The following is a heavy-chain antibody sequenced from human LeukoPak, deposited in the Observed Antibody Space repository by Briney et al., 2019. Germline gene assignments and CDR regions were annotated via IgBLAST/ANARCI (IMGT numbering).Heavy chain of an antibody. V-gene: IGHV3-30*02. Sequence: GGSLRLSCAASGFTFSSYGMHWVRQAPGKGLEWVAFIRYDGSKTYCADSVKGRFTISRDNAKNSLYLQMNSLRAEDTAVYYCATKSYCSGGSCYLYYYYMDVWGKGTTVTVSS. CDR1: GFTFSSYG. CDR3: ATKSYCSGGSCYLYYYYMDV. J-gene: IGHJ6*03. D-gene: IGHD2-15*01. CDR2: IRYDGSKT.